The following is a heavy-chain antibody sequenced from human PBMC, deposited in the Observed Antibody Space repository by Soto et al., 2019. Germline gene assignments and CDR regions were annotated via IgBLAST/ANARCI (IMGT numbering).Heavy chain of an antibody. CDR3: AKGAVAGTPTSYYYYGMDV. CDR2: IIPIFGTV. Sequence: QVQLLQSGAEVKKPGSSVRVSCEASGGTFRTYAISWVRQAPGQGLEWLGEIIPIFGTVNYAQRFQGRVTNTADESTTTDYMDLRSLRSEDTAVYYCAKGAVAGTPTSYYYYGMDVWGQGTTVTVSS. D-gene: IGHD6-19*01. J-gene: IGHJ6*02. V-gene: IGHV1-69*12. CDR1: GGTFRTYA.